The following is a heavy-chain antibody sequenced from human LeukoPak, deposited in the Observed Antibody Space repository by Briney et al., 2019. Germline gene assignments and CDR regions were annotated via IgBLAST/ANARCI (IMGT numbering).Heavy chain of an antibody. V-gene: IGHV4-30-4*08. CDR2: IYYSGST. D-gene: IGHD3-22*01. CDR3: TRGSNYYDSSGYYIPDFDY. CDR1: GGSISSGDYY. Sequence: SETLSLTCTVSGGSISSGDYYWSWIRQPPGKGLEWIGYIYYSGSTYYNPSLKSRVTISVDTSENQFSLKLSSVTAADTAVYYCTRGSNYYDSSGYYIPDFDYWGQGTLVTVSS. J-gene: IGHJ4*02.